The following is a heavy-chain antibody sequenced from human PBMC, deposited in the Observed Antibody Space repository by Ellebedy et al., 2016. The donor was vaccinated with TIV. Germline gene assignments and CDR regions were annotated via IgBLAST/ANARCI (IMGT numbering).Heavy chain of an antibody. CDR1: GFTFTDHS. V-gene: IGHV3-30*03. Sequence: PGGSLRLSCAASGFTFTDHSMHWVRQAPGKGLEWVALMSYDASNIYYADSVRGRFTVSRDTSKDTLYLRMNSLRVEDTAFYYCARATFGYKYFDYWGQGTLVTVSS. J-gene: IGHJ4*02. CDR3: ARATFGYKYFDY. CDR2: MSYDASNI. D-gene: IGHD2/OR15-2a*01.